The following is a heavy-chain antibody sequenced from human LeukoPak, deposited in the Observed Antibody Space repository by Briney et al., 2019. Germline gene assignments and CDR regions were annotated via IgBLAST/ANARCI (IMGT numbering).Heavy chain of an antibody. CDR3: ASILHYCSSTSCHNDAFDI. D-gene: IGHD2-2*01. Sequence: EASVKVSCKASGGTFSSYAISWVRQAPGQGLEWMGGIIPIFGTANYAQKFQGRVTITADESTSTAYMEPSSLRSEDTAVYYCASILHYCSSTSCHNDAFDIWGQGTMVTVSS. V-gene: IGHV1-69*01. J-gene: IGHJ3*02. CDR2: IIPIFGTA. CDR1: GGTFSSYA.